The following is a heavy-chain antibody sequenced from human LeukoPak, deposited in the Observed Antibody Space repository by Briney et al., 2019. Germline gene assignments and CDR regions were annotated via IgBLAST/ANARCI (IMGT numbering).Heavy chain of an antibody. CDR3: ARGYSSSWKPLDY. D-gene: IGHD6-13*01. CDR1: GYIFTTYG. Sequence: ASVKVSCKASGYIFTTYGVSWVRQAPGQGLEWMGWISAYNGNTDYPQKLQGRVTVTTDTSTSTAYMELRSLRSDDTAVYYCARGYSSSWKPLDYWGQGTLVTVSS. V-gene: IGHV1-18*01. J-gene: IGHJ4*02. CDR2: ISAYNGNT.